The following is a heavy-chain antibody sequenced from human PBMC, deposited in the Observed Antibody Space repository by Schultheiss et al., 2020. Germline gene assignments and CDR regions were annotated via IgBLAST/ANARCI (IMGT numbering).Heavy chain of an antibody. D-gene: IGHD2-2*01. CDR2: TYYRSKWYN. CDR1: GDSVSSNSAA. V-gene: IGHV6-1*01. J-gene: IGHJ6*02. CDR3: ARVGYCSSTSCYGPHYYYGMDV. Sequence: SQTLSLTCAISGDSVSSNSAAWNWIRQSPSRGLEWLGRTYYRSKWYNDYAVSVKSRITINPDTSKNQFSLKLSSVTAADTAVYYCARVGYCSSTSCYGPHYYYGMDVWGQGTTVTVYS.